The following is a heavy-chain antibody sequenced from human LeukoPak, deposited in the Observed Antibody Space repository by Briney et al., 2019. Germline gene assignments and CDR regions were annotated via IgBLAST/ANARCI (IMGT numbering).Heavy chain of an antibody. V-gene: IGHV1-46*01. CDR3: ARDQEGFDY. CDR1: GYTFTSYY. J-gene: IGHJ4*02. CDR2: INPSGGST. Sequence: ASVKVSCKTSGYTFTSYYIHWVRQAPGQGLEWMGIINPSGGSTSYAQKFQGRVTVTRDTSTSTVHMELSGLRSEDTAVYYCARDQEGFDYWGQGTLVTVSS.